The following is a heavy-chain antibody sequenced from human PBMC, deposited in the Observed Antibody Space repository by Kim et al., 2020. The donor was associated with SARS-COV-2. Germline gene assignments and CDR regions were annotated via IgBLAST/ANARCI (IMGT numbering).Heavy chain of an antibody. D-gene: IGHD2-15*01. J-gene: IGHJ6*04. V-gene: IGHV3-33*01. CDR2: IWYDGSNK. Sequence: GGSLRLSCAASGFTFSSYGMHWVRQAPGKGLEWVAVIWYDGSNKYYADSVKGRFTISRDNSKNTLYLQMNSLRAEDTAVYYCASGDIGLDVWGEGTTVTVSS. CDR1: GFTFSSYG. CDR3: ASGDIGLDV.